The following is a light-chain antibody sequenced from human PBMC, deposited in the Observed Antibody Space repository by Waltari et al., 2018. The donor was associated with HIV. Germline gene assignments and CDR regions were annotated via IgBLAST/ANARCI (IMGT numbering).Light chain of an antibody. CDR3: QSADRSGSHVV. V-gene: IGLV3-25*03. Sequence: SSELTQPPSLSVSPGPPARITCFGASFRRLYVYWYHQRPGQAPVLVIYKDRERPSGIPERFSGSNSGTTVTLIISGVQPEDEADYYCQSADRSGSHVVFGGGTKVTV. CDR2: KDR. J-gene: IGLJ2*01. CDR1: SFRRLY.